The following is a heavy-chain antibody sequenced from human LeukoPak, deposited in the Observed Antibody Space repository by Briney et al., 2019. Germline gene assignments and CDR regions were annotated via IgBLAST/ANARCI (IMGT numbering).Heavy chain of an antibody. D-gene: IGHD2-2*02. Sequence: GASVKVSCKASGYTFTGYYMHWVRQAPGQGLEWVGWINPNSGGTNYAQKFQGRVTMTRDTSISTAYMELSRLRSDDTAVYYCARDRLYCSSTSCSTRTDAFDIWGQGTMVTVSS. V-gene: IGHV1-2*02. CDR3: ARDRLYCSSTSCSTRTDAFDI. J-gene: IGHJ3*02. CDR2: INPNSGGT. CDR1: GYTFTGYY.